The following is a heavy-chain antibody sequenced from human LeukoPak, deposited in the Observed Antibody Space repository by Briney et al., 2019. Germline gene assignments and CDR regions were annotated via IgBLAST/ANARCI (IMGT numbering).Heavy chain of an antibody. V-gene: IGHV3-11*04. J-gene: IGHJ4*02. D-gene: IGHD2-2*01. Sequence: PGGSLRLSCAASGFTFSDHYMSWIRQAPGKGLEWVSYISNSGSAIYYADSVKGRFTISRDNAKNSLYLQMNSLRAEDTAVYYCARDRKVGMPVFDYWGQGTLVTVSS. CDR1: GFTFSDHY. CDR3: ARDRKVGMPVFDY. CDR2: ISNSGSAI.